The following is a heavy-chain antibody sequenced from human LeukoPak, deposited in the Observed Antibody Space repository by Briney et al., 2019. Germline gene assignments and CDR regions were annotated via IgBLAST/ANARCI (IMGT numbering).Heavy chain of an antibody. CDR3: ARGSSGYSQYLQH. Sequence: GGSLRLSCAASGFTFSSYGMHWVRQAPGKGLEWVAVIWYDGSNKYYADSVKGRFTISRDNSKNTLYLQMNSLRAEDTAVYYCARGSSGYSQYLQHWGQGTLVTVSS. V-gene: IGHV3-33*01. J-gene: IGHJ1*01. CDR2: IWYDGSNK. D-gene: IGHD3-22*01. CDR1: GFTFSSYG.